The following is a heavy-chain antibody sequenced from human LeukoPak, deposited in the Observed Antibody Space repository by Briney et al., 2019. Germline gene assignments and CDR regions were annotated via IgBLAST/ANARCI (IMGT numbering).Heavy chain of an antibody. D-gene: IGHD4/OR15-4a*01. Sequence: GGSLRLSCGASGFTFSSYWMHWVRQAPGKGLVWVSGINTDGSYTSYADSVKGRFTISRDNAKNTLYLQMNSLRVEDTAVYYCYGGNAEHEGQGTLVTVSS. V-gene: IGHV3-74*01. CDR3: YGGNAEH. CDR1: GFTFSSYW. J-gene: IGHJ1*01. CDR2: INTDGSYT.